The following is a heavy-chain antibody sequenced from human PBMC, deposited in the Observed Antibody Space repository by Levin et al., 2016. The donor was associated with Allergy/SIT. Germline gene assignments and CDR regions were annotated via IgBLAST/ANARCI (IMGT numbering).Heavy chain of an antibody. V-gene: IGHV3-30*18. Sequence: VRQAPGKGLEWVAVISYDGSNKYYADSVKGRFTISRDNSKNTLYLQMNSLRAEDTAVYYCAKDLHVDTAMVPEYYGMDVWGQGTTVTVSS. CDR2: ISYDGSNK. J-gene: IGHJ6*02. CDR3: AKDLHVDTAMVPEYYGMDV. D-gene: IGHD5-18*01.